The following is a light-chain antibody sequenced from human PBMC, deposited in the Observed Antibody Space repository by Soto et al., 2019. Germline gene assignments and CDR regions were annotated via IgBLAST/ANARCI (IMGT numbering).Light chain of an antibody. CDR3: QQYGSSPSALT. V-gene: IGKV3-20*01. J-gene: IGKJ4*01. Sequence: EIVMTQSPATLSVSPGERATLSCRASQSVSSSYLAWYQQKPGQAPRLLIYGASSRATGIPDRFSGSGSGTDFTLTISRLEPEDFAVYYCQQYGSSPSALTFGGGTKVDIK. CDR2: GAS. CDR1: QSVSSSY.